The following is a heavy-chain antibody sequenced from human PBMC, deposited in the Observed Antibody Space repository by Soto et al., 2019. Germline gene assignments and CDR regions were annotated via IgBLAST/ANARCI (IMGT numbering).Heavy chain of an antibody. J-gene: IGHJ4*01. CDR3: VRDRDLDRDMVHADL. CDR2: ISSSSSYI. Sequence: PGGSLRLSCAASGFTFSSYSMNWVRQAPGKGLEWVSSISSSSSYIYYADSVRGRFTISADNAENSVFLQMNSLRDEDTAVYFCVRDRDLDRDMVHADLWGQGTLVTVSS. D-gene: IGHD5-18*01. CDR1: GFTFSSYS. V-gene: IGHV3-21*01.